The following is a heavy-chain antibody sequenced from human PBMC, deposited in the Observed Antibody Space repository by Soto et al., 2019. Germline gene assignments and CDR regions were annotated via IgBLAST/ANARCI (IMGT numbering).Heavy chain of an antibody. CDR1: GYTFTSYG. CDR3: ARVKYSSGWYWWFGP. CDR2: ISAYNGNT. J-gene: IGHJ5*02. D-gene: IGHD6-19*01. V-gene: IGHV1-18*04. Sequence: ASVKVSCKASGYTFTSYGISWVRQAPGQGLEWMGWISAYNGNTNYAQKLQGRVTMTTDTSTSTAYMELRSLRSDDTAVYYCARVKYSSGWYWWFGPWGQGTLVTVSS.